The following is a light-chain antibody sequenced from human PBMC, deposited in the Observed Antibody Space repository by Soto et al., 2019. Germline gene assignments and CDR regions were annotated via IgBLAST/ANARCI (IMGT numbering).Light chain of an antibody. V-gene: IGLV2-14*01. CDR1: SSDVGGYNY. J-gene: IGLJ2*01. CDR2: EVS. Sequence: QSALTQPASVSGSPGQSITISCTGTSSDVGGYNYVSWYQQHPGKAPNLIISEVSNRPSGISNRFSGSKSGNTASLTLSGLQAEDEADYYCSSFTSSATLVFGGGTKLTVL. CDR3: SSFTSSATLV.